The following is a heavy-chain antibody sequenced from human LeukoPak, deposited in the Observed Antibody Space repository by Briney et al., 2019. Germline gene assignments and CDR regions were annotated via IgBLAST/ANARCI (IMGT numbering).Heavy chain of an antibody. CDR2: IQYDGSFK. V-gene: IGHV3-30*02. Sequence: PGESLRLSCSTSGFTFSFYGMHWVRQAPGKGLEWVAFIQYDGSFKFYADSVQGRFSISRDNSKNTLFLQMNSLRADDTAVYYCAKKSDQLLYSKFDFWGQGTRVTVSS. D-gene: IGHD2-2*02. J-gene: IGHJ4*02. CDR1: GFTFSFYG. CDR3: AKKSDQLLYSKFDF.